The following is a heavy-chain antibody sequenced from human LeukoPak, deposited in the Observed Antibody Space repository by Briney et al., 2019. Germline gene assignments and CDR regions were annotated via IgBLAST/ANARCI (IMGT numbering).Heavy chain of an antibody. Sequence: ASVKVSCKASGYTFTSYYMHWVRQAPGQGLEWMGIINPSGGSTSYAQKFQGRVTMTRDTSTSTVYMELSSLRSEDTAVYYCARDPASHDYGDYGFFDYWGQGTLVTVSS. D-gene: IGHD4-17*01. J-gene: IGHJ4*02. CDR3: ARDPASHDYGDYGFFDY. V-gene: IGHV1-46*01. CDR1: GYTFTSYY. CDR2: INPSGGST.